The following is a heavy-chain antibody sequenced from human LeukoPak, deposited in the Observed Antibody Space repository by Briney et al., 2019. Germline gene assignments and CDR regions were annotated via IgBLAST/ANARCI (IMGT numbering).Heavy chain of an antibody. CDR3: ARESTSRYSSSSDHLRFDY. CDR1: GYTFTGYY. Sequence: ASVKVSCKASGYTFTGYYMHWVRQAPGQGLEWMGWTNPNSSGTNYAQKFQGRVTMTRDTSISTAYMELSRLRSDDTAVYYCARESTSRYSSSSDHLRFDYWGQGTLVTVSS. CDR2: TNPNSSGT. V-gene: IGHV1-2*02. D-gene: IGHD6-6*01. J-gene: IGHJ4*02.